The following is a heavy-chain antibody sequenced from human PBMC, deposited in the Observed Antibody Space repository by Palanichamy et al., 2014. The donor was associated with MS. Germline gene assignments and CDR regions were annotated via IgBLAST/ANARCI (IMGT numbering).Heavy chain of an antibody. J-gene: IGHJ4*02. CDR2: IYYSGST. D-gene: IGHD2-15*01. Sequence: QVQLQESGPGLMKPSETLSLTCTVSGGSVSSGTYYWSWIRQPPGKGLEWIGYIYYSGSTNYNPSLKSRVTISADTSKNHFSLKLSSVTAADTGVYYCARAAHCSDGTCYLGPFDYWGQGTLVTVSS. V-gene: IGHV4-61*03. CDR3: ARAAHCSDGTCYLGPFDY. CDR1: GGSVSSGTYY.